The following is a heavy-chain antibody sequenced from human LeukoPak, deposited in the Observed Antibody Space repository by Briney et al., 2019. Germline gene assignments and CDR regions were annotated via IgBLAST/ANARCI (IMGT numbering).Heavy chain of an antibody. Sequence: AASVKVSCKASGYTFTGFYIHWVRQAPGQGLEWMGWINSNTGATNSAQEFQGRVTMTRDTSISTAYMELSRLRSDDTAVYYCARPYSYDDPFDSWGQGSLVTVSS. J-gene: IGHJ4*02. CDR3: ARPYSYDDPFDS. D-gene: IGHD3-3*01. V-gene: IGHV1-2*02. CDR1: GYTFTGFY. CDR2: INSNTGAT.